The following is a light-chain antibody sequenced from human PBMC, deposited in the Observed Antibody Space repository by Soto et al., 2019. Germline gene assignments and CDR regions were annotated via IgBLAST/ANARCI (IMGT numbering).Light chain of an antibody. CDR2: PAS. J-gene: IGKJ2*03. V-gene: IGKV1-9*01. Sequence: DIQMTQSASSLSASVGDRITVTCRASQRIGTYVNWYQQKAGKVPQLLVYPASTLQDGVPSRFSGSGSGTYFTLTINNLQAEYFATYYCQHLRTYPFSFGQGTKVDIK. CDR3: QHLRTYPFS. CDR1: QRIGTY.